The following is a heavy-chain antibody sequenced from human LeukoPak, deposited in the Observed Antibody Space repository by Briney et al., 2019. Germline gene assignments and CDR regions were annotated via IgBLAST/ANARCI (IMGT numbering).Heavy chain of an antibody. D-gene: IGHD2-15*01. Sequence: PSETLSLTCTVSGGSISSYYWSWIRQPPGKGLEWIGEINHSGSTNYNPSLKSRVTISVDTSKNQFSLKLSSVTAADTAVYYCARGLRVVNYWGQGTLVTVSS. J-gene: IGHJ4*02. CDR3: ARGLRVVNY. CDR1: GGSISSYY. V-gene: IGHV4-34*01. CDR2: INHSGST.